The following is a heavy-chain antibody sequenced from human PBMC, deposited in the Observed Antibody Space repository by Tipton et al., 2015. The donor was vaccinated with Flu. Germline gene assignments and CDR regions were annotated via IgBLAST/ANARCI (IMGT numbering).Heavy chain of an antibody. V-gene: IGHV3-30*03. Sequence: SLRLSCAASGFTFSRYGMHWVRQAPGKGLEWVAVISYDGSNKYYADSVKGRFTISRDNSKNTLYLQMSSLRAEDTAVYYCAGGGGYSYGYFDYWGQGTLVTVSS. D-gene: IGHD5-18*01. CDR1: GFTFSRYG. CDR2: ISYDGSNK. J-gene: IGHJ4*02. CDR3: AGGGGYSYGYFDY.